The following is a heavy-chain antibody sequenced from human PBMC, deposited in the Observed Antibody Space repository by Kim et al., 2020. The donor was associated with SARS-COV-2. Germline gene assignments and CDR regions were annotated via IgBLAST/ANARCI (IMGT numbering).Heavy chain of an antibody. Sequence: SETLSLTCTVSGGSISSSSYYWGWIRQPPGKGLEWIGSIYYSGSTYYNPSLKSRVTISVDTSKNQFSLKLSSVTAADTAVYYCARSNVYYYDSSGYYYGNYYFDYWGQGTLVTVSS. V-gene: IGHV4-39*01. J-gene: IGHJ4*02. D-gene: IGHD3-22*01. CDR2: IYYSGST. CDR1: GGSISSSSYY. CDR3: ARSNVYYYDSSGYYYGNYYFDY.